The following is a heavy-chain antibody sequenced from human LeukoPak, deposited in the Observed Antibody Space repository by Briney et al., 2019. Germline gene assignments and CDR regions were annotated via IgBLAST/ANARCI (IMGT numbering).Heavy chain of an antibody. D-gene: IGHD6-6*01. CDR3: ARESVPAVAARRGLNY. Sequence: ASVKVSCKASGYIFTSYEINWVRQATGQGLEWMGGINPSSGGTNYAQKFQGRVTMTRDTSISTVYMEMSRLRSDDTAVYYCARESVPAVAARRGLNYWGQGTLVAVSS. CDR2: INPSSGGT. V-gene: IGHV1-2*02. J-gene: IGHJ4*02. CDR1: GYIFTSYE.